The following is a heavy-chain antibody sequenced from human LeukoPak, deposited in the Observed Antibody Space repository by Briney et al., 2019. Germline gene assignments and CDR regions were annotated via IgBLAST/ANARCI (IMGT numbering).Heavy chain of an antibody. V-gene: IGHV1-2*06. CDR2: INPNSGGT. CDR1: GYTFTGYY. J-gene: IGHJ4*02. D-gene: IGHD3-22*01. CDR3: ARDPVGYYYDSSGLFDY. Sequence: ASVKVSCKASGYTFTGYYVHWVRQAPGQGLEWMGRINPNSGGTNYAQKFQGRVTMTRDTSISTAYMELSRLRSDDTAVYYCARDPVGYYYDSSGLFDYWGQGTLVTVSS.